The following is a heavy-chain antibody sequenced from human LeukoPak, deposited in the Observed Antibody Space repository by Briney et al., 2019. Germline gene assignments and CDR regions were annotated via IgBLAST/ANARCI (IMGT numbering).Heavy chain of an antibody. D-gene: IGHD6-19*01. CDR1: GFTFSSYA. V-gene: IGHV3-23*01. CDR2: ISGSGGST. Sequence: GGSLRLSCAASGFTFSSYAMSWVRQAPGKGLEWVSAISGSGGSTYYADSVKGRFTISRDNSKNTLYLQMNSLRAEDTAVYYCAKDKVGYSSGWTVYYYYGVDVWGQGTTVTVSS. CDR3: AKDKVGYSSGWTVYYYYGVDV. J-gene: IGHJ6*02.